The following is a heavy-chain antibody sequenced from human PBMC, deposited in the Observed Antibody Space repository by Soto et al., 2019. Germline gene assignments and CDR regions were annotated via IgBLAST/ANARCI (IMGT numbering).Heavy chain of an antibody. V-gene: IGHV3-53*01. J-gene: IGHJ6*02. CDR2: IYSGDTT. CDR3: ARDLRTRYGMDV. CDR1: GFTVSSNY. Sequence: EVQLVESGGGLIQPGGSLRLSCAASGFTVSSNYMSWVRQAPGKGLEWVSVIYSGDTTYYADSVKGRFIISRDHSKNTLYLQMNSLRAEDTAVYYCARDLRTRYGMDVWGQWTTVTVSS.